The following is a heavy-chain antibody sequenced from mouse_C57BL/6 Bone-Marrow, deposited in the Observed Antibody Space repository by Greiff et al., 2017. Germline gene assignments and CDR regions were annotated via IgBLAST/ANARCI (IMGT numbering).Heavy chain of an antibody. J-gene: IGHJ3*01. D-gene: IGHD2-1*01. Sequence: QVQLQQSGAELVRPGASVTLSCKASGYTFTDYEMHWVKQTPVHGLEGIGAIDPETGGTAYNPKLKGQAILTPDKSSSTAYMELRSLTSENSAVYYCTSYDGNCGFAYWGQGTLVTVSA. V-gene: IGHV1-15*01. CDR1: GYTFTDYE. CDR3: TSYDGNCGFAY. CDR2: IDPETGGT.